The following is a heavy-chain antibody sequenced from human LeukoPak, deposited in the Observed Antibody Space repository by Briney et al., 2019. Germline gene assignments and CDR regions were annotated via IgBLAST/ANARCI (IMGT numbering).Heavy chain of an antibody. CDR3: ARDAAVVGQGSEY. CDR1: GYTFTDFW. D-gene: IGHD6-19*01. Sequence: ASVKVSCKASGYTFTDFWIHWVRQAPGQGLEWVGRIDPNTGDRKYAQKFQWKVTMTRDTSTDTAYMELFGLTTDDTAVYYCARDAAVVGQGSEYWGQGTLVTLSS. V-gene: IGHV1-2*06. CDR2: IDPNTGDR. J-gene: IGHJ4*02.